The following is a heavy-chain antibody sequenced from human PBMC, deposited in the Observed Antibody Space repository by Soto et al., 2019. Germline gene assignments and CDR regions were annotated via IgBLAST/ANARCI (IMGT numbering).Heavy chain of an antibody. CDR3: ARLYSSGWFRYYYGMDV. D-gene: IGHD6-19*01. Sequence: SVKVSCKASGGTFSSYAISWVRQAPGQGLEWMGGIIPIFGTANYAQKFQGRVTITADKSTSTAYMELSSLRSEDTAVYYCARLYSSGWFRYYYGMDVWGQGTTVTVSS. J-gene: IGHJ6*02. CDR2: IIPIFGTA. CDR1: GGTFSSYA. V-gene: IGHV1-69*06.